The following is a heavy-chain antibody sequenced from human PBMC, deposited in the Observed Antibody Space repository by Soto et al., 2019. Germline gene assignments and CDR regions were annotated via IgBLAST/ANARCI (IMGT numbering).Heavy chain of an antibody. CDR2: ISPYNGDT. CDR3: ARDRNISAARDVFDL. V-gene: IGHV1-18*01. Sequence: ASVKCSCKASGYSFTTYGISWVRQAPGQGLEWMGWISPYNGDTNYAQNFQGRVTMTTDTSTSTAYMELRSLRSDDTAVYYCARDRNISAARDVFDLWGQGTMVTVSS. CDR1: GYSFTTYG. D-gene: IGHD6-13*01. J-gene: IGHJ3*01.